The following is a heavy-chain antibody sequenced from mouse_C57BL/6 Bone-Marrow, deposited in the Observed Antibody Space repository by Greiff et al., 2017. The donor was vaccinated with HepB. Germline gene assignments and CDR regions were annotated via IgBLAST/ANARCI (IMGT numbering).Heavy chain of an antibody. V-gene: IGHV1-81*01. J-gene: IGHJ2*01. D-gene: IGHD2-1*01. Sequence: QVQLKQSGAELARPGASVKLSCKASGYTFTSYGISWVKQRTGQGLEWIGEIYPRSGNTYYNEKFKGKATLTADKSSSTAYMELRSLTSEDSAVYFCARRCNYFYYFDYWGQGTTLTVSS. CDR3: ARRCNYFYYFDY. CDR2: IYPRSGNT. CDR1: GYTFTSYG.